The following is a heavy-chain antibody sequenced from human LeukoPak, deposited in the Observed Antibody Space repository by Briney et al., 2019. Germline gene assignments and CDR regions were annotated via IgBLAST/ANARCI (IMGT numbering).Heavy chain of an antibody. V-gene: IGHV1-8*01. J-gene: IGHJ4*02. CDR1: GYTFTSYD. CDR3: AGFDYGQPDRPGDY. D-gene: IGHD4-17*01. CDR2: MNPNSGNT. Sequence: RASVKVSCKASGYTFTSYDINWVRRATGQGLEWMGWMNPNSGNTDYAQKFQGRVTMTRDTSISTAYMELSRLRSDDTAVYYCAGFDYGQPDRPGDYWGQGTLVTVSS.